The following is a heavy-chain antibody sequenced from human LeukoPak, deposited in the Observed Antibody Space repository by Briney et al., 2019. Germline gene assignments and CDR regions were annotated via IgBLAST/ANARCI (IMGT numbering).Heavy chain of an antibody. CDR3: ARVGYYDSSGPDAFDI. Sequence: PSETLSLTCTVSGGSISSSSYYWSWIRQPPGKGLERIGEVNHSGSTNYNPSLKSRVTISVDTSKNQFSLKLSSVTAADTAVYYCARVGYYDSSGPDAFDIWGQGTMVTVSS. D-gene: IGHD3-22*01. CDR2: VNHSGST. J-gene: IGHJ3*02. CDR1: GGSISSSSYY. V-gene: IGHV4-39*07.